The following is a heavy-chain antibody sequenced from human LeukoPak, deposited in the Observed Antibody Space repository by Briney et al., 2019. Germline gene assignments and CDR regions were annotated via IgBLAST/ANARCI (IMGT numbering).Heavy chain of an antibody. CDR1: GGSFSGYY. Sequence: PSETLSLTCAVYGGSFSGYYWSWIRQPPGKGLEWIGEINHSGSTSYNPSLESRVTISVDTSKNQFSLKLSSVTAADTAVYYCARGPLNYGSGRNDYWGQGTLVTVSS. CDR2: INHSGST. J-gene: IGHJ4*02. CDR3: ARGPLNYGSGRNDY. V-gene: IGHV4-34*01. D-gene: IGHD3-10*01.